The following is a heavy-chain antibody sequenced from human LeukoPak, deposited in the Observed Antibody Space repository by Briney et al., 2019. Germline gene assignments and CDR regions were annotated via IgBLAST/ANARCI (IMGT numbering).Heavy chain of an antibody. CDR3: AKRDSYDSSGYYHY. V-gene: IGHV3-23*01. D-gene: IGHD3-22*01. Sequence: GGSLRLSCAASGFTFSSYAMSWVRQAPGKGLEWVSAISGSGGSTYYADSVKDRFTISRDNSKNTLYLQMNSLRAEDTAVYYCAKRDSYDSSGYYHYWGQGTLVTVSS. J-gene: IGHJ4*02. CDR1: GFTFSSYA. CDR2: ISGSGGST.